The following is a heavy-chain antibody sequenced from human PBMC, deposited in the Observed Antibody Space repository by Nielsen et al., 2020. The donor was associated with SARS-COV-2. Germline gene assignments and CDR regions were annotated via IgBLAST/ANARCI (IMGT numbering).Heavy chain of an antibody. CDR3: ARDDVYSSSWYIRGTVGAFDI. Sequence: WLRQPPGKGLEWVAVISYDGNNKYYADSVKGRFTISRDNSKNTLYLQMNSLRAEDTAVYYCARDDVYSSSWYIRGTVGAFDIWGQGTMVTVSS. CDR2: ISYDGNNK. V-gene: IGHV3-30-3*01. J-gene: IGHJ3*02. D-gene: IGHD6-13*01.